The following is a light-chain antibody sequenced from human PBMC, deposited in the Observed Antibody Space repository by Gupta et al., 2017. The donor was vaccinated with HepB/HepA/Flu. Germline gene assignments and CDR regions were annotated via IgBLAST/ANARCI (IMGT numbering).Light chain of an antibody. J-gene: IGKJ1*01. Sequence: DIQVTQSLSTLSASVGDRVTITCRASQSMSTWLAWYQQKPGKAPKLLIYKASSLERGVPSRFSGSGSGTEFTLTIISLQHDAFATYYCQQYNSYPWTFGQGTNVEIK. CDR1: QSMSTW. CDR2: KAS. V-gene: IGKV1-5*03. CDR3: QQYNSYPWT.